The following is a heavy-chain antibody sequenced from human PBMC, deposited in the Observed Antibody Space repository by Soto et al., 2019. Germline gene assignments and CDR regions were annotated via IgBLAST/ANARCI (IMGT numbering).Heavy chain of an antibody. J-gene: IGHJ1*01. D-gene: IGHD4-4*01. Sequence: ASVKVSCRASGYTFTSYDINWVRQATGQGLEWMGWMNPNSGNTGYAQKFQGRVTMTRNTSISTAYMELSSLRSEDTAVYYCASTHDYSEYFQHWGQGTLVTVSS. CDR1: GYTFTSYD. CDR2: MNPNSGNT. V-gene: IGHV1-8*01. CDR3: ASTHDYSEYFQH.